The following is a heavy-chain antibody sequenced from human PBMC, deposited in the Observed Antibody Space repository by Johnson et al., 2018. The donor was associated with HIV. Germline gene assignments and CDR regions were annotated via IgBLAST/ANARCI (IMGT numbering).Heavy chain of an antibody. CDR1: GFTVSSNY. V-gene: IGHV3-7*01. J-gene: IGHJ3*02. D-gene: IGHD4-11*01. Sequence: MQLVESGGGVVQPGGSLRLSCAASGFTVSSNYMSWVRQAPGKGLEWVANIKQDGSETKYVDSVKGRFTISRDNPKNSLYLQMNSLRVEDTAVYYCARNEYSNYGGRDAFDIWGQGTMVTVSS. CDR3: ARNEYSNYGGRDAFDI. CDR2: IKQDGSET.